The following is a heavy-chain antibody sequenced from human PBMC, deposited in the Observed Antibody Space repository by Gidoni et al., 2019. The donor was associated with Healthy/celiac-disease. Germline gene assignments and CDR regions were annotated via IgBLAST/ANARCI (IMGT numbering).Heavy chain of an antibody. Sequence: QVQLVQSGADGKKPGSSVQVSCKASGGPFISYAISWVRKAPGQGLEWMGGIITIFGTANYAQKFQGRVTITADKSTSTAYMELSSLRSEDTAVYYCARGGGAYYYYYYMDVWGKGTTVTVSS. CDR1: GGPFISYA. CDR3: ARGGGAYYYYYYMDV. V-gene: IGHV1-69*06. D-gene: IGHD1-26*01. CDR2: IITIFGTA. J-gene: IGHJ6*03.